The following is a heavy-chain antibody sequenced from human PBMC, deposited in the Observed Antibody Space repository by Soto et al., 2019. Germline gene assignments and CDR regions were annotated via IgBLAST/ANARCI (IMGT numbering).Heavy chain of an antibody. V-gene: IGHV4-34*01. Sequence: EWIGEINHSGNTNYNPSLKSRVTISVDTSKTQFSLKLSSVTAADTAVYYFANYSCTMLRLFSSRAQGSPVTVSS. D-gene: IGHD3-16*01. CDR3: ANYSCTMLRLFSS. CDR2: INHSGNT. J-gene: IGHJ4*02.